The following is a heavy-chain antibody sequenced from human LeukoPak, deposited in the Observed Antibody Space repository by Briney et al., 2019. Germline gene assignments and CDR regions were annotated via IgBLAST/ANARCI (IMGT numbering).Heavy chain of an antibody. CDR1: GFTFSTYT. J-gene: IGHJ4*02. D-gene: IGHD5-18*01. V-gene: IGHV3-48*02. CDR3: ARDGLHTAHFDY. CDR2: VRDSSDV. Sequence: PGGSLRLSCAASGFTFSTYTMNWVRQAPGKGLEWVSTVRDSSDVHYSDSVKGRFTISRDNARTSLYLQMNSLRDEDTAVYYCARDGLHTAHFDYWGQGTLVTVSS.